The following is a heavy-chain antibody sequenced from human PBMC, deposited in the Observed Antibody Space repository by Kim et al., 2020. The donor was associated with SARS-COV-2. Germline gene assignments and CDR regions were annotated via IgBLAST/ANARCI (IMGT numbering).Heavy chain of an antibody. CDR1: GFTFDDYG. V-gene: IGHV3-20*04. Sequence: GGSLRLSCAASGFTFDDYGMSWVRQAPGKGLEWVAGVNFNSFSRIYADSVQGRFIITRDNARNSVSLEMNRLSGEDTAVYYCARGATLTTSNYYGFDVWGQGTTVTV. CDR2: VNFNSFSR. J-gene: IGHJ6*02. CDR3: ARGATLTTSNYYGFDV.